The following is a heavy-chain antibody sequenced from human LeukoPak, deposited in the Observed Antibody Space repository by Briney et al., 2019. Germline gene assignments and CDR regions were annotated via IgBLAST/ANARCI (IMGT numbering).Heavy chain of an antibody. J-gene: IGHJ4*02. V-gene: IGHV4-59*01. CDR1: GGSISSYY. CDR2: IYYSGST. CDR3: ARVEFGSGSTYFDY. Sequence: SETLSLTCTVSGGSISSYYWSWIRQPPGKGLEWIGYIYYSGSTNYNPSLKSRVTISVETSKTQFSLKLSSVTAADTAVYYCARVEFGSGSTYFDYWGQGTLVTVSS. D-gene: IGHD3-10*01.